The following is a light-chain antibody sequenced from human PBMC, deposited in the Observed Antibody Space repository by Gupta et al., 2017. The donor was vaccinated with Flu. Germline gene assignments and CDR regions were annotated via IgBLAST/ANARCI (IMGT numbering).Light chain of an antibody. CDR3: QQDNNWPPAT. CDR1: QSVSSN. Sequence: EIVMTQSPATLSVSPGERATRPCRASQSVSSNLAWYQQKPGQAPRLLIYGASTRATGIPARFSGSGCGKELTLTISSRQSEDFAVYYSQQDNNWPPATFGQGTKVEIK. CDR2: GAS. V-gene: IGKV3-15*01. J-gene: IGKJ1*01.